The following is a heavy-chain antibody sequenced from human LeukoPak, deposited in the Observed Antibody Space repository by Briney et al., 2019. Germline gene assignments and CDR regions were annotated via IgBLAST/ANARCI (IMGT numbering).Heavy chain of an antibody. V-gene: IGHV4-34*01. CDR3: ARGSSGYGY. J-gene: IGHJ4*02. CDR2: INHSGST. Sequence: SETLSLTCAVYGGSFSGYYWSWIRQPPGKGLEWNGEINHSGSTNYNPSLKSRVTTSVDTSKNQFSLKLSSVTAADTAVYYCARGSSGYGYWGQGTLVTVSS. D-gene: IGHD3-22*01. CDR1: GGSFSGYY.